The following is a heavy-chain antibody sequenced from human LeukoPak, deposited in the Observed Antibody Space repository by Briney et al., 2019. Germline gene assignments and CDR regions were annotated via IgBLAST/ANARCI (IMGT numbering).Heavy chain of an antibody. CDR3: AGGPHVTWEMATMNY. CDR1: GGTFSSYA. V-gene: IGHV1-69*04. Sequence: SVKVSCKASGGTFSSYAISWVRQAPGQGLEWMGRIIPILGIANYAQKFQGRVTITADKSTSTAYMELSSLRSEDTAVYYCAGGPHVTWEMATMNYWGQGTLVTVSS. D-gene: IGHD5-24*01. CDR2: IIPILGIA. J-gene: IGHJ4*02.